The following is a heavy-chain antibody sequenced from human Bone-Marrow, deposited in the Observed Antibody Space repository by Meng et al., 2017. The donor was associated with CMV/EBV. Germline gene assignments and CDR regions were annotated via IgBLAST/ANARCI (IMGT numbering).Heavy chain of an antibody. J-gene: IGHJ5*02. D-gene: IGHD1-1*01. CDR3: ARHKRRQWFDP. CDR1: GGSITSSNYY. V-gene: IGHV4-39*01. Sequence: HLQLQESGPGLAKPSDTLSLTCSVSGGSITSSNYYWDWIRQPPGEGLEWIGTINYSGSTFYNPSLESRVTISVDTPGNHFSLKLTSVTAADTAIYYCARHKRRQWFDPWGQGTLVTVSS. CDR2: INYSGST.